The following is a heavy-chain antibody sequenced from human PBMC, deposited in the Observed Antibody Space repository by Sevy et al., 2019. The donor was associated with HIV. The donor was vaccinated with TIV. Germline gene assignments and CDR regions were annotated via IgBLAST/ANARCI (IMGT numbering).Heavy chain of an antibody. D-gene: IGHD3-10*01. Sequence: ASVKVSCKASGGTFSDYAISWVRQAPGQGLEWMGGIVPIFGSTEYAQRFQDRVTITADESTNTAYMELRSLRSEDSAVYYCARFKYYGSQNLYYFAYGGQGPLVTVSS. J-gene: IGHJ4*02. CDR3: ARFKYYGSQNLYYFAY. V-gene: IGHV1-69*13. CDR2: IVPIFGST. CDR1: GGTFSDYA.